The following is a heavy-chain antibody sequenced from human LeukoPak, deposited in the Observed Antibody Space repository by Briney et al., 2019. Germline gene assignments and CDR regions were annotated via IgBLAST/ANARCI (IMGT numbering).Heavy chain of an antibody. Sequence: SETLSLTCTVSGGSISSYYWSWIRQPPGKGLEWIGYIYYSGSTNYNPSLKSRVTISVDTSKNQFSLKLSSVTAEDTAVYYCARGVVVGATSWDYFDYWGQGTLVTVSS. V-gene: IGHV4-59*01. CDR3: ARGVVVGATSWDYFDY. J-gene: IGHJ4*02. CDR2: IYYSGST. D-gene: IGHD1-26*01. CDR1: GGSISSYY.